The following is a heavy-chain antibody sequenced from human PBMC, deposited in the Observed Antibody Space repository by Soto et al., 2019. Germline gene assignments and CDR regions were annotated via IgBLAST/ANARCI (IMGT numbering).Heavy chain of an antibody. Sequence: PSETLSLTCNVSGGSISNYYWTWVRQSPEKGLEWIGYMYYNGNINYNPSLKSRVTISIDTSKNQFSLTLKSVTAADTAVYYCASGGNWFDPWGKGVLVTVS. V-gene: IGHV4-59*01. CDR2: MYYNGNI. J-gene: IGHJ5*02. D-gene: IGHD3-16*01. CDR1: GGSISNYY. CDR3: ASGGNWFDP.